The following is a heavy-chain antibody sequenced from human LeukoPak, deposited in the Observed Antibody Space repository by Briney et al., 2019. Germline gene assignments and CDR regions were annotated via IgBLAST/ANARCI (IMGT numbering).Heavy chain of an antibody. Sequence: SETLSLTCTVSGGSISSSSYYWGWIRQPPGKGLEWIGSIYYSGSTYYNPSLKSRVTISVDTSKNQFSLKLSSVTAADTAVYYCARRQALYDRIDYWGQGTLVTVSS. CDR2: IYYSGST. CDR1: GGSISSSSYY. CDR3: ARRQALYDRIDY. V-gene: IGHV4-39*01. D-gene: IGHD3-22*01. J-gene: IGHJ4*02.